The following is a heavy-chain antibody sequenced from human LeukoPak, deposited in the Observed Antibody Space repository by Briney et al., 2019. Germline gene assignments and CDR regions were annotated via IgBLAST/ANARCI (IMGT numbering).Heavy chain of an antibody. CDR1: GYTFTSFG. D-gene: IGHD6-19*01. J-gene: IGHJ4*02. V-gene: IGHV1-18*04. CDR2: ISAYNGNT. CDR3: ARDYSSGWYRDY. Sequence: ATVSVSCKASGYTFTSFGISWVRQAPGQGLEWMRWISAYNGNTNYAQKLQRRDTMTTDTSTSTADRELRSLRSDDTAVYYCARDYSSGWYRDYWGQGSLVTVSS.